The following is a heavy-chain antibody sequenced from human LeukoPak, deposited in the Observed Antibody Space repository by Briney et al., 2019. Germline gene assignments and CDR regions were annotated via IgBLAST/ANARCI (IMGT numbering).Heavy chain of an antibody. CDR3: ARRIAAAAAPYYFDY. Sequence: GGSLRLSCAASGFTFNTYTMNWVRQAPGKGLLWVSRINSDGSSTSYADSVKGRFTISRDNAKNTLYLQMNSLRAEDTAVYYCARRIAAAAAPYYFDYWGQGTLVTVSS. D-gene: IGHD6-13*01. J-gene: IGHJ4*02. CDR1: GFTFNTYT. CDR2: INSDGSST. V-gene: IGHV3-74*01.